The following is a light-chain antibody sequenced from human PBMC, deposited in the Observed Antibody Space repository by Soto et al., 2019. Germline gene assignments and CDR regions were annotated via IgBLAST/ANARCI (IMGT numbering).Light chain of an antibody. CDR3: SAHAGSNTPFA. V-gene: IGLV2-8*01. CDR2: EVY. Sequence: QSALTQPPSASGSPGQSVTISCTGSSSDIGAYNFVSWYQQHPGKAPKVIISEVYKRPSGVPSRFSGSKSGNTAFLTISGLQADDEADYYCSAHAGSNTPFAFGGGTKLTVL. CDR1: SSDIGAYNF. J-gene: IGLJ1*01.